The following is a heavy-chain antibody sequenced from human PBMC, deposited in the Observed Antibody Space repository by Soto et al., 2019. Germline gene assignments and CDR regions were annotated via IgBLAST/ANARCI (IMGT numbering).Heavy chain of an antibody. Sequence: HPGGSLRLSCAASGFTFSGSAMHWVRQASGKGLEWVGRIRSKANSYATAYAASVKGRFTISRDDSKNTAYLQMNSLKTEDTAVYYCTRDDDYYDSSGYPIDAFDIWGQGTMVTVSS. V-gene: IGHV3-73*01. CDR3: TRDDDYYDSSGYPIDAFDI. CDR1: GFTFSGSA. J-gene: IGHJ3*02. CDR2: IRSKANSYAT. D-gene: IGHD3-22*01.